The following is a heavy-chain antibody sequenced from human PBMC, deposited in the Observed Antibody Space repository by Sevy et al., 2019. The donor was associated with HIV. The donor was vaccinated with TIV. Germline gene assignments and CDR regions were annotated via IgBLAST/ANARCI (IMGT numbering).Heavy chain of an antibody. D-gene: IGHD3-3*01. V-gene: IGHV3-7*01. CDR1: GFSFSHYW. Sequence: GGSLRLSCVASGFSFSHYWMSWVRQAPGKGLEWVANTNQDGSNKNYVDSVEGRFTISRDNGKNLLYLQMNSLRAEDTAVYYCARDKTILEGRYGMDVWGQGTTVTVSS. CDR3: ARDKTILEGRYGMDV. J-gene: IGHJ6*02. CDR2: TNQDGSNK.